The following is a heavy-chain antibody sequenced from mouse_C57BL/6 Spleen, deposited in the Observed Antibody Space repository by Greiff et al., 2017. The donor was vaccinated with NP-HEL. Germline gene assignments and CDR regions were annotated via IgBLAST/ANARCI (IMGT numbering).Heavy chain of an antibody. Sequence: QVQLQQSGAELVRPGASVTLSCKASGYTFTDYEMLWVKQTPVHGLEWIGAIDPETGGTAYNQKFKGKAILTADKSSSTAYMELRSLTSEDSAVYYCTALITTVVATYYFDYWGQGTTLTVSS. D-gene: IGHD1-1*01. J-gene: IGHJ2*01. CDR1: GYTFTDYE. CDR2: IDPETGGT. V-gene: IGHV1-15*01. CDR3: TALITTVVATYYFDY.